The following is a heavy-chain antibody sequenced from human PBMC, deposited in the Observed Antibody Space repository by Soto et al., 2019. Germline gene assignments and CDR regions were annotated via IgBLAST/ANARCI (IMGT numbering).Heavy chain of an antibody. CDR3: ARFLYSSGWYVDY. D-gene: IGHD6-19*01. CDR1: GFTFDDYG. Sequence: EVQLVESGGGVVRPGGSLRLSCAVSGFTFDDYGMSWVRQAPGKGLEWVSSINWNGGSTGYADSVKGRFTISRDNAKDSLYLQRSSLRVEDTALYYCARFLYSSGWYVDYWGQGTLVTVSS. V-gene: IGHV3-20*04. CDR2: INWNGGST. J-gene: IGHJ4*02.